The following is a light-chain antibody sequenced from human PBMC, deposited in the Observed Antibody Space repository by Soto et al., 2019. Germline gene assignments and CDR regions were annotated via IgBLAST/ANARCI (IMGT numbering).Light chain of an antibody. Sequence: DIQMTQSPSTLSASVGDRVTITCRASQSLNSWLAWYQHKPGKAPKLLIHKASILASGVPSRFSGSDSGAEFTLTISRLQPDDFVSYYCQHYIGYSGMFGQGTKVDIK. V-gene: IGKV1-5*03. CDR3: QHYIGYSGM. CDR2: KAS. CDR1: QSLNSW. J-gene: IGKJ1*01.